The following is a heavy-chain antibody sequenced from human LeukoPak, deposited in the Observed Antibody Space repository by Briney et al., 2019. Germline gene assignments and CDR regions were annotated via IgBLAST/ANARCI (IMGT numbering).Heavy chain of an antibody. CDR2: ISWNSGSI. J-gene: IGHJ6*02. V-gene: IGHV3-9*01. CDR3: AKSPDYYYGMDV. CDR1: GFTFDDYA. Sequence: GRSLILSCAASGFTFDDYAMHWVRQAPGKGLEWVSGISWNSGSIGYADSVKGRFTISRDNAKNSLYLQMNSLRAEDTALYYCAKSPDYYYGMDVWGQGTTVTVSS.